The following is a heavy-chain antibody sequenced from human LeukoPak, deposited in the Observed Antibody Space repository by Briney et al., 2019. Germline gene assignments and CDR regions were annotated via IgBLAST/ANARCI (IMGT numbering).Heavy chain of an antibody. CDR2: IKLDGSEK. D-gene: IGHD3-10*01. CDR3: AREWLMVRGVRDC. V-gene: IGHV3-7*03. CDR1: GFTFSSYW. J-gene: IGHJ4*02. Sequence: GGSLRLSCAASGFTFSSYWMSWVRQAPGKGLEWVANIKLDGSEKYYVDSVKGRFTISRDNAENSLYLQMSSLRAEDTAVYYCAREWLMVRGVRDCWGQGTLVTVSS.